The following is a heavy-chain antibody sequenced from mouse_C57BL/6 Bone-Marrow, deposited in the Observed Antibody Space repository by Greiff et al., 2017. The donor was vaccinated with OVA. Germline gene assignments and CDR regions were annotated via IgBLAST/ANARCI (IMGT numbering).Heavy chain of an antibody. Sequence: QVQLKQPGAELVKPGASVKMSCKASGYTFTSYWITWVKQRPGQGLEWIGDIYPGSGSTNYNEKFKSKATLTVDTSSSTAYMQLSSLTSEDSAVYYCARCMVRKRYFYVWGTGTTVTVSS. CDR2: IYPGSGST. D-gene: IGHD2-10*02. CDR3: ARCMVRKRYFYV. J-gene: IGHJ1*03. CDR1: GYTFTSYW. V-gene: IGHV1-55*01.